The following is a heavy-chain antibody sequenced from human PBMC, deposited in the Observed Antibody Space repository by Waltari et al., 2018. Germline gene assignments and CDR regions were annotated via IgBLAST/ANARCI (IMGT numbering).Heavy chain of an antibody. D-gene: IGHD3-10*02. V-gene: IGHV1-18*01. CDR2: ISAYNGNT. J-gene: IGHJ5*02. CDR3: ARDRRDDNNSVRWLDP. Sequence: QIQLVQSGGAVKKPGASVKVSCKASGYMFRNFGIFWVRQAPGQGFEVMGWISAYNGNTNYAQTFQGRLTLTTDTSASTAYMELSSLTSDDTAVYYCARDRRDDNNSVRWLDPWGQGTLVTVSS. CDR1: GYMFRNFG.